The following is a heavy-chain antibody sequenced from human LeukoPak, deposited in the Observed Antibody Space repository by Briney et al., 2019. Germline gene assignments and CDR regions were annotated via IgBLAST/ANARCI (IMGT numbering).Heavy chain of an antibody. Sequence: SETLSLTCTVSGGSISSYYWSWIRQPPGKGLEWIGYIYYSGSNNYNPSLKSRVTISVDTSKNQFSLKLSCVTAADTAVYYCARGKLGMEAFDIWGQGTMVTVSS. CDR1: GGSISSYY. CDR3: ARGKLGMEAFDI. J-gene: IGHJ3*02. D-gene: IGHD7-27*01. V-gene: IGHV4-59*01. CDR2: IYYSGSN.